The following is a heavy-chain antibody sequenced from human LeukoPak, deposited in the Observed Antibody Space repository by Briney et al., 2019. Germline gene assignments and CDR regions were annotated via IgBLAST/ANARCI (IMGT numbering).Heavy chain of an antibody. CDR2: IAVASGNT. J-gene: IGHJ4*02. CDR3: AAAPIEMQQRGFDY. Sequence: SVKVSCKASGFTFSNSAMQWVRQARGQRLEWIGWIAVASGNTKYAQKFQERVTITRDMSTSTAYMELSSLRPEDTALYYCAAAPIEMQQRGFDYWGQGSLVTVSS. CDR1: GFTFSNSA. D-gene: IGHD5-24*01. V-gene: IGHV1-58*02.